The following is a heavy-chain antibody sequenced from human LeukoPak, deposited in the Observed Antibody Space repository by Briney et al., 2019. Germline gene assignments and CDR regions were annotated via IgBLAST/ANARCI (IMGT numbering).Heavy chain of an antibody. V-gene: IGHV1-2*02. CDR3: AGDRVGATPTNWFDP. D-gene: IGHD1-26*01. CDR1: GYTFTGYY. J-gene: IGHJ5*02. Sequence: GASVKVSCKASGYTFTGYYMHWVRQAPGQGLEWMGWINPNSGGTNYAQKFQGRVTMTRDTSISTAYMELSRLRSDDTAVNYCAGDRVGATPTNWFDPWGQGTLVTVSS. CDR2: INPNSGGT.